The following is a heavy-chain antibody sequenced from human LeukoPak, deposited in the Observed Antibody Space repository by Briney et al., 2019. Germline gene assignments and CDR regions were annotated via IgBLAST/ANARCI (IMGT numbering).Heavy chain of an antibody. V-gene: IGHV3-30*18. J-gene: IGHJ4*02. Sequence: GGSLRLSCAASAFTFRSFGMQWVRQAPGKGLEWVAFISSDGGNVYYADSVNGRSSISRDNFKATLYLQMNSLRPEDTAVYYCAKAQQGHMWLDNWGQGTLVIVSS. CDR1: AFTFRSFG. CDR3: AKAQQGHMWLDN. D-gene: IGHD6-13*01. CDR2: ISSDGGNV.